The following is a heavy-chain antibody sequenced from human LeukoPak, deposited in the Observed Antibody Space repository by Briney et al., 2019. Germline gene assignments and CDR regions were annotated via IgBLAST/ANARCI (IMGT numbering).Heavy chain of an antibody. CDR1: GGSISSSSYY. Sequence: SETLSLTCTVSGGSISSSSYYWGWIRQPPGTGLEWIGSIYYSGSTYYNPSLKSRVTISVDTSKNQFSLKLSSVTAADTAVYYCARQETASFDYWGQGTLVTVSS. V-gene: IGHV4-39*01. J-gene: IGHJ4*02. D-gene: IGHD5-18*01. CDR2: IYYSGST. CDR3: ARQETASFDY.